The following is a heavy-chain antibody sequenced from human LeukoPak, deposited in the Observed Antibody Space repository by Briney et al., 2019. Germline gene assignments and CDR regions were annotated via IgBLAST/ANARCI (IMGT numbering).Heavy chain of an antibody. J-gene: IGHJ3*02. Sequence: GGSLRLSCAASGFTFSSYGMHWVRQAPGKGLEWVAVISYDGSNKYYADSVKGRFTISRDNPKNTLYLQMNSLRAEDTAVYYCAKDIVGAGAHDAFDIWGQGTMVIVSS. D-gene: IGHD1-26*01. CDR2: ISYDGSNK. V-gene: IGHV3-30*18. CDR1: GFTFSSYG. CDR3: AKDIVGAGAHDAFDI.